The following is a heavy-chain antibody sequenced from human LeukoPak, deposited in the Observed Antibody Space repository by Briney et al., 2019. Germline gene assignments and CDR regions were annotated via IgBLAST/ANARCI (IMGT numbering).Heavy chain of an antibody. D-gene: IGHD6-19*01. CDR1: GFTFSDYN. CDR2: ISRSGSTK. J-gene: IGHJ6*03. CDR3: ARDRGGRGWPYYYYYMDV. V-gene: IGHV3-11*04. Sequence: PGGSLRLSCAASGFTFSDYNMRWIRQAPGKGLEWVSSISRSGSTKYYAGSVKGRFTISRDNSKNTLYLQMNSLRAEDTAVYYCARDRGGRGWPYYYYYMDVWGKGTTVTVSS.